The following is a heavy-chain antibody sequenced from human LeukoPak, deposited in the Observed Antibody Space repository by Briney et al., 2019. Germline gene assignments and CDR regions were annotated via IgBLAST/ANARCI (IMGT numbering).Heavy chain of an antibody. CDR3: ARETPNYYGSGSYYLAPSFDY. V-gene: IGHV3-11*01. CDR1: GFTFSDYY. Sequence: GGSLRLSCAASGFTFSDYYMSWIRQAPGKGLEWVSYISSSGSTIYYADSVKGRFTISRDNAKNSLYLQMHSLRAEDTAVYYCARETPNYYGSGSYYLAPSFDYWGQGTLVTVSS. D-gene: IGHD3-10*01. J-gene: IGHJ4*02. CDR2: ISSSGSTI.